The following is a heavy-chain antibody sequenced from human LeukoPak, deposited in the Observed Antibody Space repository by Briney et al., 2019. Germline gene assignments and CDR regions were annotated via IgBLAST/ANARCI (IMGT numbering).Heavy chain of an antibody. CDR1: GFTVSSNY. Sequence: GGSLRLSCAASGFTVSSNYMSWVRQAPGKGLEWVSVIYSGGSTYYADSVKGRFTISRDNSKNTLYLQMNSLRAEDTAVYYCARDPESGYGDYVGYRGQGTLVTVSS. CDR3: ARDPESGYGDYVGY. V-gene: IGHV3-66*01. D-gene: IGHD4-17*01. CDR2: IYSGGST. J-gene: IGHJ4*02.